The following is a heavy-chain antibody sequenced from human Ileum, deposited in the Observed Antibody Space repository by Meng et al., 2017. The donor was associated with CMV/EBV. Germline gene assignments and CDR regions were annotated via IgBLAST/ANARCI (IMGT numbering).Heavy chain of an antibody. CDR3: AREPPFVSADS. CDR1: GGSFSGYY. V-gene: IGHV4-34*02. CDR2: VSHSGVT. D-gene: IGHD2-21*01. Sequence: HVQLQPWGAGLLKPSETLSLTCAVNGGSFSGYYWSWIRQPPGKGLEWIAEVSHSGVTNYNPSLKSRVTISIDTSKNQFSLHLSSVTAADTAVYYCAREPPFVSADSWGQGTLVTVSS. J-gene: IGHJ4*02.